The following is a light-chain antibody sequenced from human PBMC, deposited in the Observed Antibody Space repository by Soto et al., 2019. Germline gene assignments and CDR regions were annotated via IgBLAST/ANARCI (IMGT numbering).Light chain of an antibody. CDR1: QSISSY. CDR2: AAS. Sequence: DIQMTQSPSSLSASVGDRVTITCRASQSISSYLNWYQQKPGKAPKLLISAASNLQSGVPSRFSGSGSGIDFTLTINSMQPEDFATYFCQQSYSTPYTFGQGTKREIK. V-gene: IGKV1-39*01. CDR3: QQSYSTPYT. J-gene: IGKJ2*01.